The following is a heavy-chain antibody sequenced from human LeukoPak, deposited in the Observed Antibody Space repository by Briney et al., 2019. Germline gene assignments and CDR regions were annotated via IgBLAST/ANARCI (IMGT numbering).Heavy chain of an antibody. D-gene: IGHD3-10*01. J-gene: IGHJ4*02. CDR2: ISYDGSNK. CDR1: GFTFSSYA. V-gene: IGHV3-30*04. Sequence: GGSLRLSCAASGFTFSSYAMHWVRQAPGKGLEWVAVISYDGSNKYYADSAKGRFTISRDNSKNTLYLQMNSLRAEDTAVYYCARERRGSFDYWGQGTLVTVSS. CDR3: ARERRGSFDY.